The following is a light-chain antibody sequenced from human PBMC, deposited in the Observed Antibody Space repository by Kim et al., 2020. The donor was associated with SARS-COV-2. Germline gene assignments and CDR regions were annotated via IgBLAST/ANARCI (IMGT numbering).Light chain of an antibody. V-gene: IGLV7-43*01. Sequence: QAVVTHEPSLTVSPGGTVTLTCASSTGAVTSGYYPNWFQQKPGQAPRALIYSTSNKHFWTPARFSGSLLGGKAALTLSGVQPEDEAEYYCLLYYGGAGVFGGGTQLTVL. CDR2: STS. CDR3: LLYYGGAGV. CDR1: TGAVTSGYY. J-gene: IGLJ3*02.